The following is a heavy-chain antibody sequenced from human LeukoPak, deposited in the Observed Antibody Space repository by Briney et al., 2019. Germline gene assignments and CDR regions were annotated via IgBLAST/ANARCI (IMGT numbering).Heavy chain of an antibody. V-gene: IGHV1-69*13. CDR3: ASTGGVGATHDAFDI. D-gene: IGHD1-26*01. J-gene: IGHJ3*02. CDR1: GGTFSSYA. CDR2: IIPVFGTT. Sequence: SVKVSCKASGGTFSSYAISWVRQAPGQGLEWMGGIIPVFGTTNYAQKFQGRVTITADESTSTAYMELSSLRSEDTAVYYCASTGGVGATHDAFDIWGQGTMVTVSS.